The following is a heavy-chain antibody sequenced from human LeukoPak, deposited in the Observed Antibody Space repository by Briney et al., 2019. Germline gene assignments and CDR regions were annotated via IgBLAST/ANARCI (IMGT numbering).Heavy chain of an antibody. CDR2: ISNEGTNI. CDR1: GFPFSSYC. J-gene: IGHJ4*02. CDR3: ARRSPFDY. V-gene: IGHV3-30*03. Sequence: PGGSLRLSCAASGFPFSSYCMHWVRQAPGKGLEWVAVISNEGTNIYYVDSVKGRFTISRDNSKNTQYLQMNSLRAEDTAVYYCARRSPFDYWGQGTLVTVSS.